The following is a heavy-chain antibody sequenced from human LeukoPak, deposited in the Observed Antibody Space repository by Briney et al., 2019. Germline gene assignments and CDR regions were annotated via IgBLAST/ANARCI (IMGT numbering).Heavy chain of an antibody. J-gene: IGHJ3*02. Sequence: ASVKVSCKASGYTFTSYDINWVRQATGQGLEWVGWMNPNSGNTGYARKFQGRVTMTRNTSISTAYMELSSLRSEDTAVYYCARGLFLDDAFDIWGQGTMVTVSS. CDR2: MNPNSGNT. V-gene: IGHV1-8*01. CDR1: GYTFTSYD. CDR3: ARGLFLDDAFDI.